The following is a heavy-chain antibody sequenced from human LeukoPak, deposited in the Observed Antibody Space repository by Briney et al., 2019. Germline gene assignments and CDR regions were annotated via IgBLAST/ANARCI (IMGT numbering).Heavy chain of an antibody. J-gene: IGHJ4*02. D-gene: IGHD2-2*02. CDR3: ATRTPRYCSSTSCYTTFDY. V-gene: IGHV1-24*01. Sequence: GASVKVSCKVSGYTLTELSMHWVRQAPGKGLEWMGGFDPEDGETIYAQKFQGRVTMTEDTSTDTAYMELSSLRSEDTAVYYCATRTPRYCSSTSCYTTFDYWGQGTLVAVSS. CDR1: GYTLTELS. CDR2: FDPEDGET.